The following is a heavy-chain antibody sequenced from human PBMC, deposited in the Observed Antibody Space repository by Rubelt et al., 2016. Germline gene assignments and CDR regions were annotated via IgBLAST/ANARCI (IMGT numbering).Heavy chain of an antibody. V-gene: IGHV3-23*01. Sequence: LSCAASGFKFNIYSMTWVRQAPGKGPEWVSSISGDGGSTHYADSVKGRFTISRDNSKNTLFLQMDSLRADDTATYYCARRAAFCRANCYSSDYLGQGTLVTVSS. CDR3: ARRAAFCRANCYSSDY. CDR2: ISGDGGST. CDR1: GFKFNIYS. D-gene: IGHD2-21*02. J-gene: IGHJ4*02.